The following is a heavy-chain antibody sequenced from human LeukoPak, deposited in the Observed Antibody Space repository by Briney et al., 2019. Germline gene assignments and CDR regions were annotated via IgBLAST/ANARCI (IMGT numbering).Heavy chain of an antibody. D-gene: IGHD3-22*01. CDR1: GGSFSGYY. Sequence: ETLCLTCAVYGGSFSGYYWSWIRQPPGKGLEWIGYIYYSGSTNYNPSLKSRVTISVDTSKNQFSLKLSSVTVADTAVYYCARQLPYYYDSSGYYNPFDYWGQGTLVAVSS. J-gene: IGHJ4*02. CDR3: ARQLPYYYDSSGYYNPFDY. CDR2: IYYSGST. V-gene: IGHV4-59*08.